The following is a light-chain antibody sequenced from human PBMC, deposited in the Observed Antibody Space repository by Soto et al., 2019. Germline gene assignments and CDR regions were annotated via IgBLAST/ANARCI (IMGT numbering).Light chain of an antibody. V-gene: IGLV1-44*01. Sequence: QAVVTQPPSASATPGQRVTISCSGGSSNIGSNTVNWYQQLPGTAPRLLIYRNDQRPAGVPDRFSGSKSGTSASLAITGLRPEDEADYYCAAWDDSLSGPVFGGGTKLTVL. CDR2: RND. CDR1: SSNIGSNT. CDR3: AAWDDSLSGPV. J-gene: IGLJ2*01.